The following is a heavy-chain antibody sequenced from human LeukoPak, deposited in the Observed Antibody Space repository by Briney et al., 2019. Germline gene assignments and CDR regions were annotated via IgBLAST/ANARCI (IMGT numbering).Heavy chain of an antibody. J-gene: IGHJ4*02. Sequence: SETLSLTCAVYGGSFSGYYWSWIRQPPGKGLEWIGEINHSGSTNYNPSLKSRVTISVDTSKNQFSLKLTSVTAADTAVYYCATLGEYYDSSGSYYNWGQGTLVTVSS. V-gene: IGHV4-34*01. CDR2: INHSGST. CDR1: GGSFSGYY. CDR3: ATLGEYYDSSGSYYN. D-gene: IGHD3-22*01.